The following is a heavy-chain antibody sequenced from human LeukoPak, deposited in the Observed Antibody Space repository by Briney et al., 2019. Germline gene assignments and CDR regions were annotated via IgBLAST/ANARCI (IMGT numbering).Heavy chain of an antibody. V-gene: IGHV3-11*04. J-gene: IGHJ6*03. CDR1: GFIFSDYY. CDR3: ARDPQGSYYYMDV. CDR2: ISSSGTTI. Sequence: GGSLRLSCAASGFIFSDYYLSWIRQAPGKGLEWVSYISSSGTTIYYADSVQGRFTISRDNARLSLFLQMNSLRAEDTAVYYCARDPQGSYYYMDVWGKGTTVTVSS.